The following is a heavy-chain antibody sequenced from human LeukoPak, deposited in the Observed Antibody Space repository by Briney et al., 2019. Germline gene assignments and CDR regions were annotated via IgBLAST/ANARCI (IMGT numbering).Heavy chain of an antibody. CDR2: FDPEDGET. J-gene: IGHJ4*02. CDR3: ALYSSSWYEALYYFDY. Sequence: ASVKVSCKVSGYTLTGLSMHWVRQAPGKGLEWMGGFDPEDGETIDAQKFQGRVTMTEDTSTDTAYMELSSLRSEDTAVYYCALYSSSWYEALYYFDYWGQGTLVTVSS. CDR1: GYTLTGLS. D-gene: IGHD6-13*01. V-gene: IGHV1-24*01.